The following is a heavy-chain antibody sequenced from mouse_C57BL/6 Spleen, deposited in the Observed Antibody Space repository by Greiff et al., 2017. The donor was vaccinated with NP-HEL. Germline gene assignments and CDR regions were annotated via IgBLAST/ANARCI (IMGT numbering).Heavy chain of an antibody. D-gene: IGHD1-1*01. CDR2: ISYDGSN. CDR1: GYSITSGYY. CDR3: ARDRDYYGRVGDFDY. J-gene: IGHJ2*01. V-gene: IGHV3-6*01. Sequence: EVKLLESGPGLVKPSQSLSLTCSVTGYSITSGYYWNWIRQFPGNKLEWMGYISYDGSNNYNPSLKNRISITRDTSKNQFFLKLNSVTTEDTATYYCARDRDYYGRVGDFDYWGQGTTLTVSS.